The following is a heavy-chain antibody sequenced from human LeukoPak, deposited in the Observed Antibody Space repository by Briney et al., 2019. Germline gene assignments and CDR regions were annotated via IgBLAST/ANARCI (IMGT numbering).Heavy chain of an antibody. Sequence: SETLSLTCTVSGGSISSSSYYWGWIRQPPGKGLEWIGSIYYSGSTYYNPSLKSRVTISVDTSKNRFSLKLSSVTAADTAVYYCARPSGPDYYYYYMDVWGKGTTVTVSS. V-gene: IGHV4-39*01. CDR1: GGSISSSSYY. J-gene: IGHJ6*03. CDR2: IYYSGST. D-gene: IGHD1-1*01. CDR3: ARPSGPDYYYYYMDV.